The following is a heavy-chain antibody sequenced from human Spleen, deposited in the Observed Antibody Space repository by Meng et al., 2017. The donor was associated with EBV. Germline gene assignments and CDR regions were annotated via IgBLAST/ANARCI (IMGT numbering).Heavy chain of an antibody. Sequence: QVHLHQSGPGLVKPSETLSLTCSVSGGSIYAYYWNWIRQPPGKALEWIGYAYYTGRTNYNPSLKSRVTISLDTAKNEFSLDLSSVTAADTAVYYCARNSYDLYFDSWGQGSLVTVSS. CDR2: AYYTGRT. D-gene: IGHD5-12*01. V-gene: IGHV4-59*01. CDR3: ARNSYDLYFDS. CDR1: GGSIYAYY. J-gene: IGHJ4*02.